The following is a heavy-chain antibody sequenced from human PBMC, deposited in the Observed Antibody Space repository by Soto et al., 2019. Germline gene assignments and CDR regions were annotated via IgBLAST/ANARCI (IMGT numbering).Heavy chain of an antibody. J-gene: IGHJ6*02. Sequence: SLRLSCAASGFTFSSYGMHWVRQAPGKGLEWVAVIWYDGSNKYYADSVKGRFTISRDNSKNTLYLQMNSLRAEDTAVYYCARDQGIAAAGVPYYYYGMDVWGQGTTVTV. V-gene: IGHV3-33*01. CDR1: GFTFSSYG. D-gene: IGHD6-13*01. CDR3: ARDQGIAAAGVPYYYYGMDV. CDR2: IWYDGSNK.